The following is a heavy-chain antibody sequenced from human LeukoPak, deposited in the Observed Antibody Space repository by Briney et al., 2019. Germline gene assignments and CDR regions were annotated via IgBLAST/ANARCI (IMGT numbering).Heavy chain of an antibody. CDR1: GFTFSTSW. CDR2: INPDGSTI. J-gene: IGHJ4*02. CDR3: VEGLGGSSDY. Sequence: PGGSLRLSCATSGFTFSTSWMHWVRQAPGKGLVWASRINPDGSTINYADSVEGRFTISRDNAKNTVHLQMNSLRAEDTAVYFCVEGLGGSSDYWGQGTLVTVSS. V-gene: IGHV3-74*01. D-gene: IGHD2-15*01.